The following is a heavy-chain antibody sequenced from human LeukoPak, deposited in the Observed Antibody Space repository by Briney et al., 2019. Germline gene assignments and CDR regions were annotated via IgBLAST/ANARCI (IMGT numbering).Heavy chain of an antibody. V-gene: IGHV3-48*03. CDR3: ARDMGDYYYYYMDV. Sequence: GGSLRLSCAASGFTFSSYEMNRVRQAPGKGLEWVSYISSSGSTIYYADSVKGRFTISRDNAKNSLYLQMNSLRAEDTAVYYCARDMGDYYYYYMDVWGKGTTVTVSS. CDR2: ISSSGSTI. CDR1: GFTFSSYE. D-gene: IGHD3-16*01. J-gene: IGHJ6*03.